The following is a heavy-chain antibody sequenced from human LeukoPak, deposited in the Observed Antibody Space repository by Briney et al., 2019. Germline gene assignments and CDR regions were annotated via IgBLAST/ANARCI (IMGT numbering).Heavy chain of an antibody. CDR2: INPNSGGT. Sequence: ASVKVSCKASGYTFTGYYMHWVRQAPGQGLEWMGWINPNSGGTNYAQKFQGRVSMTSDTSISTGYMELSRLRSDDTAVYYCARGNYCSGGSCYDGAFDYWGQGTLVTVSS. CDR1: GYTFTGYY. V-gene: IGHV1-2*02. D-gene: IGHD2-15*01. J-gene: IGHJ4*02. CDR3: ARGNYCSGGSCYDGAFDY.